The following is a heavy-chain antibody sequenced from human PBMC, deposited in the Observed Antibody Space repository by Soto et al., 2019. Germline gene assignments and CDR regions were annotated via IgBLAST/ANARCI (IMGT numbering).Heavy chain of an antibody. V-gene: IGHV3-15*01. CDR2: IRTKKEGGTS. Sequence: EVQLVESGGGLVEPGGSLRLSCAASGLGFTNAYMSWVRQAPGKGPELVGRIRTKKEGGTSDYAAPVKARFTMSRNASKNTLYLQMNSLKTEDTAVYYCISGIGYWGQGTLVTVSS. D-gene: IGHD1-26*01. J-gene: IGHJ4*02. CDR1: GLGFTNAY. CDR3: ISGIGY.